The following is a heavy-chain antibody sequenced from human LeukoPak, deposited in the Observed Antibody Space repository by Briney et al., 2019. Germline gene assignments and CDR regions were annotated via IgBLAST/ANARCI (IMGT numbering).Heavy chain of an antibody. CDR2: IIPIFGTA. V-gene: IGHV1-69*13. CDR3: ARESIAVAGTHHNYYYYGMDV. Sequence: ASAKVSCKASGGTFSSYAISWVRQAPGQGLEWMGGIIPIFGTANYAQKFQGRVTITADESTSTAYMELSSLRSEDTAVYYCARESIAVAGTHHNYYYYGMDVWGQGTTVTVSS. CDR1: GGTFSSYA. J-gene: IGHJ6*02. D-gene: IGHD6-19*01.